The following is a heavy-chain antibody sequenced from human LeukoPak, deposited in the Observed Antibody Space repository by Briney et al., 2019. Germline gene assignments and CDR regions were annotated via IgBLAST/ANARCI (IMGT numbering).Heavy chain of an antibody. Sequence: SETLSLTCTVSDASISISTYYWGWIRQPPGKGLEWIGGIYYSGSTNYNPSLKSRVTISVDTSKNQFSLKLSSVTAADTAVYYCARHLGVVVALPHFYYGMDVWGQGTTVTVSS. CDR1: DASISISTYY. D-gene: IGHD2-21*01. V-gene: IGHV4-39*07. J-gene: IGHJ6*02. CDR3: ARHLGVVVALPHFYYGMDV. CDR2: IYYSGST.